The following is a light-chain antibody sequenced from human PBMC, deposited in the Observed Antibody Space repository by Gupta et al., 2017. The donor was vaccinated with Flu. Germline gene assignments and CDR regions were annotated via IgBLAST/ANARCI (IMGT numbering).Light chain of an antibody. CDR2: VVD. V-gene: IGLV2-8*01. J-gene: IGLJ2*01. CDR3: TSQEVSSNCVV. CDR1: SSDVGGYNY. Sequence: VTITCTGTSSDVGGYNYVYWYRHYPGESPRFLMFVVDKRHSGVPDRFSGSKSGTTASLTITGLQAEDDADYYCTSQEVSSNCVVFGGGTKLTVL.